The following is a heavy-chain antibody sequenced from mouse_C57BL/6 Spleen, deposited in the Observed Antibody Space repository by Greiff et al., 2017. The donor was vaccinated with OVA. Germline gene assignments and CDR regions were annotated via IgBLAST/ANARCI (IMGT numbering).Heavy chain of an antibody. D-gene: IGHD3-3*01. Sequence: VQLQQPGAELVKPGASVKLSCKASGYTFTSYWMQWVKQRPGQGLEWIGEIDPSDSYTNYNQKFKGKATLTVNTSSSPAYMQLSSLTSEDSAVYYCARGDVGDYWGQGTTLTVSS. CDR3: ARGDVGDY. V-gene: IGHV1-50*01. CDR2: IDPSDSYT. J-gene: IGHJ2*01. CDR1: GYTFTSYW.